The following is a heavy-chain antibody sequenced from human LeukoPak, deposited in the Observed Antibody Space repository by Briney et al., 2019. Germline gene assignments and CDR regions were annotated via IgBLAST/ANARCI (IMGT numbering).Heavy chain of an antibody. CDR2: IKQDGSEK. V-gene: IGHV3-7*01. D-gene: IGHD3-3*01. J-gene: IGHJ3*02. Sequence: GGSLRLSCAASGFTFSSYWMSWVRQAPGKGLEWVANIKQDGSEKYYVDSVKGRFTISRDNAKNSLYLQMNSLRAEDTAVYYCARDIAPDYYDFWSGYSPRFDAFDIWGQGTMVTVSS. CDR3: ARDIAPDYYDFWSGYSPRFDAFDI. CDR1: GFTFSSYW.